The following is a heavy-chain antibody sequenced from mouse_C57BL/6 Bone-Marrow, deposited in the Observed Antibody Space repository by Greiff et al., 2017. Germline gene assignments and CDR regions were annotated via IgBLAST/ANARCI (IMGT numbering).Heavy chain of an antibody. V-gene: IGHV1-81*01. CDR1: GYTFTSYG. CDR2: IYPRSGNT. D-gene: IGHD1-1*01. CDR3: AREAYYYGSSSFAY. J-gene: IGHJ3*01. Sequence: VKVVESGAELARPGASVKLSCKASGYTFTSYGISWVKQRTGQGLEWIGEIYPRSGNTYYNEKFKGKATLTADKSSSTAYMELRSLTSEDSAVYFCAREAYYYGSSSFAYWGQGTLVTVSA.